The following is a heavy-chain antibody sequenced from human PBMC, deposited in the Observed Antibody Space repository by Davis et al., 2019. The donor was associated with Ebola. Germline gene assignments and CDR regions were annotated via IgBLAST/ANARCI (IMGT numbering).Heavy chain of an antibody. J-gene: IGHJ3*02. V-gene: IGHV6-1*01. CDR3: ARVNWGAGKAFDI. D-gene: IGHD7-27*01. CDR1: GDSVSLESFA. Sequence: HSQTPSLTRAISGDSVSLESFAWNWIRQSPSRGLEWLGRTYYNSKWYKDYAVSLKSRITFNPDTSKNQFSLQLDSVTPEDTAIYYCARVNWGAGKAFDIWGQGSMVTVSS. CDR2: TYYNSKWYK.